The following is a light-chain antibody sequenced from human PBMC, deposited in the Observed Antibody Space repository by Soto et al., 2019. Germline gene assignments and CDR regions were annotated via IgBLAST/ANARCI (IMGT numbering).Light chain of an antibody. Sequence: EIVLTQSPGTLSLSPGERTTLSCRASQSVSSSNLAWYQQKRGQSPRLLIYGASSRATGIPDRFSGSGSGTDFTLTISSLEPEDFAVYYCQHRMNWPLTFGQGTRLENK. CDR1: QSVSSSN. V-gene: IGKV3D-20*02. CDR2: GAS. J-gene: IGKJ5*01. CDR3: QHRMNWPLT.